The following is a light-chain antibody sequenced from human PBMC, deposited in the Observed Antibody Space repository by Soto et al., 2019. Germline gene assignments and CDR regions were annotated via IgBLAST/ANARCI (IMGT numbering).Light chain of an antibody. Sequence: QSALTQPASVSGSPGQSITISCTGTSSDVVGYNYVSWYQQHPGKAPKLMIYEVSNRPSGVSNRFSGSKSGTTASLTISGLRAEDEADYYCSSYAGSTTLVFGGGTKVTVL. CDR1: SSDVVGYNY. CDR3: SSYAGSTTLV. V-gene: IGLV2-14*01. J-gene: IGLJ2*01. CDR2: EVS.